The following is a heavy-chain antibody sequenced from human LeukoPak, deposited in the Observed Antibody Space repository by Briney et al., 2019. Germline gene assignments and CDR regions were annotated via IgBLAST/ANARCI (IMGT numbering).Heavy chain of an antibody. Sequence: PSQTLSLTCAISGDSVSSNSATWNWIRQSPSRGLEWLGRTYYRSKWKNDHAVSVKSRITFNPDTSKNQFSLQLNSVTPEDTAVYYCVRGRDTAMGSWGQGTLVTVSS. CDR1: GDSVSSNSAT. CDR2: TYYRSKWKN. V-gene: IGHV6-1*01. J-gene: IGHJ4*02. D-gene: IGHD5-18*01. CDR3: VRGRDTAMGS.